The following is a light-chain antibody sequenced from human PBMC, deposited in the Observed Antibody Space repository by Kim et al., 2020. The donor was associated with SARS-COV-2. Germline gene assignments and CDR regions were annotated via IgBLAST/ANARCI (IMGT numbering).Light chain of an antibody. CDR3: LQHGSYPLT. CDR1: QGISNS. V-gene: IGKV1-17*03. J-gene: IGKJ4*01. Sequence: DIQMTQSPSAMSVSVGDRVTITCRASQGISNSLVWFQLKPGRVPKRLIFGASSLQSGVPSRFSGSGSGTEFTLTISSLQPEDFATYCCLQHGSYPLTFGGGTNVEIK. CDR2: GAS.